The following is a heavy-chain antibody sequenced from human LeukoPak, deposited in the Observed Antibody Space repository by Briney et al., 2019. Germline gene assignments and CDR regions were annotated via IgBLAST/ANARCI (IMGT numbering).Heavy chain of an antibody. CDR3: VREVKGYGSSWYQNWYDP. D-gene: IGHD6-13*01. V-gene: IGHV4-30-4*01. J-gene: IGHJ5*02. CDR2: IYYSGST. CDR1: GGSISSGDYY. Sequence: SETLSLTCTVSGGSISSGDYYWSWIRQPPGKGLEWIGYIYYSGSTYYNPSLKSRVTTSIDTSKNQFSLKMSSVTAADTAVYYCVREVKGYGSSWYQNWYDPWGQGTLVTVSS.